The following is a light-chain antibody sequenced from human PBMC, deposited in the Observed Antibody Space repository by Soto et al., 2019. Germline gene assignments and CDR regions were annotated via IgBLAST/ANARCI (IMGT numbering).Light chain of an antibody. J-gene: IGKJ5*01. CDR1: QSVSSY. CDR3: QQRSNWPIT. V-gene: IGKV3-11*01. CDR2: DAS. Sequence: EILFPQSPATLSLSPGARATPSCMASQSVSSYLAWYQQKPGQAPRLLIYDASNRATGIPARFSGSGSGTDFTLTISSLEPEDFAVYYCQQRSNWPITFGQGTRLEIK.